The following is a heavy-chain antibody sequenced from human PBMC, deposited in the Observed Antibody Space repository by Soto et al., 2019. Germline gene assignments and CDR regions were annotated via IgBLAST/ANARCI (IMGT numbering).Heavy chain of an antibody. J-gene: IGHJ5*02. CDR1: GFTFSSYS. D-gene: IGHD6-6*01. CDR2: ISSSSSYI. Sequence: GGSLRLSCAASGFTFSSYSMNWVRQAPGKGLEWVSSISSSSSYIYYADSVKGRFTISRDNAKNSLYLQMNSLRAEDTAVYYCARDLEQLGFDPSGQATLVTVSS. V-gene: IGHV3-21*01. CDR3: ARDLEQLGFDP.